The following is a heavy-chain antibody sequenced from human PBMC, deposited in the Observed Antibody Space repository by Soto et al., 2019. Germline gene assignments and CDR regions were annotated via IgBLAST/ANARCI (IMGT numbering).Heavy chain of an antibody. D-gene: IGHD2-2*01. CDR2: ISSNGGST. V-gene: IGHV3-64*01. CDR3: ARVPLTVPALGGYFGC. CDR1: GFTFSSYA. Sequence: EVQLVESGGGLVQPGGSLRLSCAASGFTFSSYAMHWVRQAPGKGLEYVSAISSNGGSTYYANSVKGRFTISRDNSKNTLYLQMRSLRAEDRAAYYWARVPLTVPALGGYFGCWGQGTMVTVSS. J-gene: IGHJ4*02.